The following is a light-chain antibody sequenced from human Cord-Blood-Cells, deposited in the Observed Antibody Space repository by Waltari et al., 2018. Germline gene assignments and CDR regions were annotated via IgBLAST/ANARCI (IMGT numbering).Light chain of an antibody. CDR1: SSDVGSYNL. Sequence: QSALTQPASVSGSPGQSTTIPCTGTSSDVGSYNLVSWYQQPPGKAHQLMICEGSKRPSGVSNRFSGSKSGNTASLTISGLQAEDEADYYCCSYAGSSTWVFGGGTKLTVL. CDR3: CSYAGSSTWV. V-gene: IGLV2-23*01. CDR2: EGS. J-gene: IGLJ3*02.